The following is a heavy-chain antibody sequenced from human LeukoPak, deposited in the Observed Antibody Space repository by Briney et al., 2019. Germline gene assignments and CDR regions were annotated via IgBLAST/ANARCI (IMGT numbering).Heavy chain of an antibody. CDR2: ISYDGSNK. Sequence: GGSLRLSCAASGFTFSSYGMHWVRQAPGKGLEWVAVISYDGSNKYYADSVKGRFTISRDNSENTLYLQMNSLRAEDTAVYYCARLHYGDYWGQGTLVTVSS. J-gene: IGHJ4*02. CDR1: GFTFSSYG. V-gene: IGHV3-30*03. CDR3: ARLHYGDY.